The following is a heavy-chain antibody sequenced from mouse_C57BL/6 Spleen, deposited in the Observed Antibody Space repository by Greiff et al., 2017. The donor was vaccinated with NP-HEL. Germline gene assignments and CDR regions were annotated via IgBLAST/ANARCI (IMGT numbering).Heavy chain of an antibody. Sequence: EVKLVESGGGLVKPGGSLKLSCAASGFTFSDYGMHWVRQAPEKGLEWVAYISSGSSTIYYADTVEGRFTISRDNAKNTLFLQMTSLRSEDTAMYYCATVVAGTYYFDYWGQGTTLTVSS. D-gene: IGHD1-1*01. CDR2: ISSGSSTI. J-gene: IGHJ2*01. CDR1: GFTFSDYG. V-gene: IGHV5-17*01. CDR3: ATVVAGTYYFDY.